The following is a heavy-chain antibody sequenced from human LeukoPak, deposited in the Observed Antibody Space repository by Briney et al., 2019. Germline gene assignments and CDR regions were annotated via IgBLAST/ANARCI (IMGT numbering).Heavy chain of an antibody. J-gene: IGHJ3*02. D-gene: IGHD3-10*01. CDR2: ISAYNGNT. CDR1: GYTFTSYG. V-gene: IGHV1-18*04. Sequence: ASVKVSCKASGYTFTSYGISWVRQAPGQGLEWMGWISAYNGNTNYAQKLQGRVTMTTDTSTSTAYMELRSLRSDDTAVYYCARDPSFVLLWFGELSSPDAFDIWGQGTVVTVSS. CDR3: ARDPSFVLLWFGELSSPDAFDI.